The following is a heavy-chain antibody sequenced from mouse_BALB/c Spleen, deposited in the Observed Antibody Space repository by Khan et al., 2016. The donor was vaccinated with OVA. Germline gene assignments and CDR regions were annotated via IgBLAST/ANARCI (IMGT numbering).Heavy chain of an antibody. CDR2: VSTYYGNT. J-gene: IGHJ3*01. CDR1: DYTFTDYL. V-gene: IGHV1S137*01. CDR3: VRDDGYSLFAY. Sequence: VQLQESGPELVRPGVSVKISCKGPDYTFTDYLMHWVRQSHVTSLEWIGAVSTYYGNTNYNQKFKGKAIMTVDKSSSTAYMELARLTSEDSAIYYCVRDDGYSLFAYWGQGTLVTVSA. D-gene: IGHD2-3*01.